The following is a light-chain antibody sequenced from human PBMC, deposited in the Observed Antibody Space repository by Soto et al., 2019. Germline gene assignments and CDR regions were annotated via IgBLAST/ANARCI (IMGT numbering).Light chain of an antibody. Sequence: SALSQPASVSGSPGPSINFSCTGTSSDVGLYNLVSWYQHHPGKAPKLMIREVSKRPSGVSSRFSGSKSGNTASLTISGLQAEDEADYYCCSYAGGSTHVFGTGTKVTVL. CDR3: CSYAGGSTHV. V-gene: IGLV2-23*02. CDR1: SSDVGLYNL. CDR2: EVS. J-gene: IGLJ1*01.